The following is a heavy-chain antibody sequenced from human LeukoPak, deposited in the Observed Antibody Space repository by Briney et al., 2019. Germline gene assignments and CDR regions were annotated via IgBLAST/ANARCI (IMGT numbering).Heavy chain of an antibody. D-gene: IGHD6-6*01. CDR1: GYSFTSYW. CDR2: IYPGDSDT. J-gene: IGHJ6*02. V-gene: IGHV5-51*01. CDR3: AKSSIAAHYYYYYGMDV. Sequence: GESLKISCKGSGYSFTSYWSGWVRQMPGKGLEWMGIIYPGDSDTRYSPSFQGQVTISADKSISTAYLQWSSLKASDTAMYYCAKSSIAAHYYYYYGMDVWGQGTTVTVSS.